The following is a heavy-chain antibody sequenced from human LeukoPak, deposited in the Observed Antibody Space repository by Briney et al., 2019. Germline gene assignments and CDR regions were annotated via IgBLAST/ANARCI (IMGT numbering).Heavy chain of an antibody. Sequence: KSGGSLRLSCAASGFTFSSYSMKWVRQAPGKGLEWVSSISSSSSYIYYADSVKGRFTISRDNAKNSLYLQMNSLRAEDTAVYYCARVGLLLGNGMDVWGQGTTVTVPS. J-gene: IGHJ6*02. D-gene: IGHD3-22*01. V-gene: IGHV3-21*01. CDR3: ARVGLLLGNGMDV. CDR2: ISSSSSYI. CDR1: GFTFSSYS.